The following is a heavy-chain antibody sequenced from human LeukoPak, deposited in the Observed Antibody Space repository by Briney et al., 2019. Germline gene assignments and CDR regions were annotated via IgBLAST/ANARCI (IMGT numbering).Heavy chain of an antibody. CDR1: GGSISGFF. CDR2: IYYSGTT. Sequence: PSETLSLSCTVAGGSISGFFWTWIRQSPGKGLEYIGYIYYSGTTDYNHTLKSRVSMSVDTSKNQFFLNLTSATAADTAIYYCARVGYGSGSWGWFDPWGQGTLVTVSS. V-gene: IGHV4-59*01. D-gene: IGHD3-10*01. CDR3: ARVGYGSGSWGWFDP. J-gene: IGHJ5*02.